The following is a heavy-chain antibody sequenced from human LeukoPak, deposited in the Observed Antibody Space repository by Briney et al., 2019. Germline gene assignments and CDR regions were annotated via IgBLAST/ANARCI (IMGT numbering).Heavy chain of an antibody. J-gene: IGHJ4*02. V-gene: IGHV4-39*07. CDR1: GGSITDTYY. CDR3: AREGGSGRPFDY. CDR2: ISYSGST. D-gene: IGHD3-10*01. Sequence: SETLSLTCSVSGGSITDTYYWGWIRQPPGKGLECIGIISYSGSTYYSSSLQSRVTISVDTSENQLSLRLNSMTAADTAVYYCAREGGSGRPFDYWGRGILVTVSS.